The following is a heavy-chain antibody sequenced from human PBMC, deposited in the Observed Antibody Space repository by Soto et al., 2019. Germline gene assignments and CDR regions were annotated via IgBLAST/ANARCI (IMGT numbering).Heavy chain of an antibody. D-gene: IGHD1-1*01. J-gene: IGHJ4*02. Sequence: QLQLQESGPGLVKPSETLSLTCSVSGGSISSSSYYWDWIRQPPGKGLEWIGSMYYSGSTFYNPSLKSRVTISVDTSKNQFSLKLGSVAAADTAVYYCARRRERHPNDYWGQGTLVTVSS. CDR2: MYYSGST. V-gene: IGHV4-39*01. CDR1: GGSISSSSYY. CDR3: ARRRERHPNDY.